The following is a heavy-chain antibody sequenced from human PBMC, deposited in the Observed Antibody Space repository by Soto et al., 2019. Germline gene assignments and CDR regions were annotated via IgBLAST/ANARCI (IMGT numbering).Heavy chain of an antibody. CDR3: AIDTKELRYFDWPSWYMDV. V-gene: IGHV1-2*04. J-gene: IGHJ6*03. D-gene: IGHD3-9*01. CDR2: IKHNGGGK. Sequence: GPSVKVSWKASGYTFTSYDINWVRQTTGQGLVWMGWIKHNGGGKNYAQKFHGCVTMTRDTSISTAYMERSRLRSDDTALYYCAIDTKELRYFDWPSWYMDVWGKGTTVTVSS. CDR1: GYTFTSYD.